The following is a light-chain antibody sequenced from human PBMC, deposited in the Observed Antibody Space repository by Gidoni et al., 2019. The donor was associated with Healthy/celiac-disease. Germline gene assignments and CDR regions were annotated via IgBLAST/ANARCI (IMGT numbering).Light chain of an antibody. Sequence: EIVLTQSPATLSLSPGERATLSCRASQSVSSYLACYQQKPGQAPRLLIYDASNRATGIPARFSGSGSGTDFTLTISSLEPEDFAGYFCQQRSNWPAFGQGTRLEIK. CDR1: QSVSSY. J-gene: IGKJ5*01. V-gene: IGKV3-11*01. CDR3: QQRSNWPA. CDR2: DAS.